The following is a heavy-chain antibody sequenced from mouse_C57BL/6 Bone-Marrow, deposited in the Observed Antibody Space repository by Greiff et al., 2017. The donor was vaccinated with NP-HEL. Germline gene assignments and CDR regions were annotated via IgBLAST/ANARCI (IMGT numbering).Heavy chain of an antibody. CDR3: ARMRNCDGNWYFDV. CDR1: GYTFTNYW. CDR2: INPSNGGS. Sequence: QVQLQQPGTELVKPGASVKLSCKASGYTFTNYWIHWVKQRPGQGLEWIGNINPSNGGSNYNEKFKSKATLTVDKSSSTAYMQLRSLTSEDSAVYYWARMRNCDGNWYFDVWGTGTTVTVSS. D-gene: IGHD4-1*02. J-gene: IGHJ1*03. V-gene: IGHV1-53*01.